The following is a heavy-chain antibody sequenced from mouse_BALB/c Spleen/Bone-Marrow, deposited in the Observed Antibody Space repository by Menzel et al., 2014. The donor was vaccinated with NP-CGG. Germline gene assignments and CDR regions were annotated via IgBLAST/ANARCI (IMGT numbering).Heavy chain of an antibody. J-gene: IGHJ1*01. V-gene: IGHV1-31*01. CDR3: ESRGEYVDV. CDR2: IYPYNGVP. CDR1: GYSFTGYY. Sequence: VQLQQSGPELVKPGASVKISCKASGYSFTGYYMHWVKQSHGNSLDWIGYIYPYNGVPSYNQKFKGKATLTVDKSSSTADMERRSLTADDAAVYYCESRGEYVDVWGAGTTVTVSS.